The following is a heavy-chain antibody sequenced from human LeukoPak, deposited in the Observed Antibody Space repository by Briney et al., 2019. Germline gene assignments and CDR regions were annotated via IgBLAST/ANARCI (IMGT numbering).Heavy chain of an antibody. CDR1: GGTFSSYA. J-gene: IGHJ6*02. V-gene: IGHV1-69*04. CDR3: ARVWYYYDSSGYEGGMDV. CDR2: IIPIFGIA. Sequence: ASVKVPCKASGGTFSSYAISWVRQAPGQGLEWMGRIIPIFGIANYAQKFQGRVTITADKSTSTAYMELSSLRSEDTAVYYCARVWYYYDSSGYEGGMDVWGQGTTVTVSS. D-gene: IGHD3-22*01.